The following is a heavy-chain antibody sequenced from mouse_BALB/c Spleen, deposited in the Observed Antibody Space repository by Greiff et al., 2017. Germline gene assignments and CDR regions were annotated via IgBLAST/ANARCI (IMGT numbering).Heavy chain of an antibody. CDR2: ISSGGGST. D-gene: IGHD1-1*01. CDR3: ARSYYYGSSYFDY. V-gene: IGHV5-12-1*01. Sequence: EVQRVESGGGLVKPGGSLKLSCAASGFAFSSYDMSWVRQTPEKRLEWVAYISSGGGSTYYPDTVKGRFTISRDNAKNTLYLQMSSLKSEDTAMYYCARSYYYGSSYFDYWGQGTTLTVSS. J-gene: IGHJ2*01. CDR1: GFAFSSYD.